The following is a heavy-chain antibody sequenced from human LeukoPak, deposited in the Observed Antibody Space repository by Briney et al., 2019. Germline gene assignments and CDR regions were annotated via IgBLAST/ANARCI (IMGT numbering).Heavy chain of an antibody. CDR3: AKDATGYSSSWSGDFDY. Sequence: PGGSLRLSCAACGFTFSSYSLAWVRQAPGKGLEWVSSISPSSSYIYYTDSVKGRFTISRDNAKNSLYLQMNSLRAEDTALYYCAKDATGYSSSWSGDFDYWGQGTLVTVSS. J-gene: IGHJ4*02. CDR1: GFTFSSYS. CDR2: ISPSSSYI. D-gene: IGHD6-13*01. V-gene: IGHV3-21*04.